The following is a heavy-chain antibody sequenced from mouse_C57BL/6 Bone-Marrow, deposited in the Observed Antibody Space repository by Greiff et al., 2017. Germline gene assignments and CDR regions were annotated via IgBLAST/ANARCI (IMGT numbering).Heavy chain of an antibody. CDR3: ARSGVSNWYFDV. V-gene: IGHV14-2*01. CDR2: IDPEDGET. Sequence: VQLQQSGAELVKPGASVKLSCTASGFNITDYYMHWVKQRPEQGLEWIGRIDPEDGETKYAPKFKGKATITADTSSNTAYLQLSSLTSEDTAVDYCARSGVSNWYFDVWGTGTTVTVSS. CDR1: GFNITDYY. J-gene: IGHJ1*03. D-gene: IGHD1-3*01.